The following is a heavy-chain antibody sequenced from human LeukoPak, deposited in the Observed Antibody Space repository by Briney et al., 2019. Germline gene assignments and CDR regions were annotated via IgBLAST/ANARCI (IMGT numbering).Heavy chain of an antibody. Sequence: GESLKISCKGSGYSFISYWIGWVRQMPGKGLEWMGIIYPGDSDTRYSPSFQGQVTISADKSISTAYLQWSSLKASDTAMYYCARTYYDSSGYYSGAGDYWGQGTLVTVSS. J-gene: IGHJ4*02. D-gene: IGHD3-22*01. CDR1: GYSFISYW. CDR3: ARTYYDSSGYYSGAGDY. V-gene: IGHV5-51*01. CDR2: IYPGDSDT.